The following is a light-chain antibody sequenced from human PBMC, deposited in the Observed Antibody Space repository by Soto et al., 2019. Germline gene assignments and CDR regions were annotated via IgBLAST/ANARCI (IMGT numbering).Light chain of an antibody. J-gene: IGLJ2*01. CDR3: SSYTSSGTVV. V-gene: IGLV2-14*03. CDR1: SSDVGGYNY. Sequence: QPASVSGSPGQSITISCTGTSSDVGGYNYVCWYQQHPGKAPKLIIYEVTNRPSGVSNRFSASKSGNTASLSISGLQAEDEADYYCSSYTSSGTVVFGGGTKLTVL. CDR2: EVT.